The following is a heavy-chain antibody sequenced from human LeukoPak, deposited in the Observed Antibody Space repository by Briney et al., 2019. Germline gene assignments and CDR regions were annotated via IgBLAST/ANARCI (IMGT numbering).Heavy chain of an antibody. D-gene: IGHD3-22*01. Sequence: PGRSLRLSCAASGFTFSSYAMHWVRQAPGKGLEWVAVISYAGNNEYYADSVKGRFTISRDNSKNTLYLQMNSLRAEDTAVNYCAKDSSYYYDSSISYFDCWGQGTLVTVSS. V-gene: IGHV3-30*18. J-gene: IGHJ4*02. CDR1: GFTFSSYA. CDR2: ISYAGNNE. CDR3: AKDSSYYYDSSISYFDC.